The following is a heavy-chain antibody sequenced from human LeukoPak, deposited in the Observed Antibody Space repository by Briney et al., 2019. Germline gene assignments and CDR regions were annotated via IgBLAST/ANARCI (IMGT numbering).Heavy chain of an antibody. J-gene: IGHJ3*02. CDR1: GGSISSYY. Sequence: SETLSLTCTVSGGSISSYYWSWIRQPPGKTLEWIGYIQYSGSTNYNPSLKSRVTISADTSKNQLSLKLSSVTAADTAVYYCARDPSNWDDAFDIWGQGTMVTVSS. D-gene: IGHD1-1*01. CDR2: IQYSGST. CDR3: ARDPSNWDDAFDI. V-gene: IGHV4-59*12.